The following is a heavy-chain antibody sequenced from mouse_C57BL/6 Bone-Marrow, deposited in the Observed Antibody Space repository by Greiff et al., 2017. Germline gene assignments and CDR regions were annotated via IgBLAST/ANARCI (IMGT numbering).Heavy chain of an antibody. CDR2: IYPGDGDT. J-gene: IGHJ2*01. CDR1: GYAFSSSW. CDR3: ARSSLIYYYGSSPDY. V-gene: IGHV1-82*01. D-gene: IGHD1-1*01. Sequence: VQGVESGPELVKPGASVKISCKASGYAFSSSWMNWVKQRPGKGLEWIGRIYPGDGDTNYNGKFKGKATLTADKSSSTAYMQLSSLTSEDSAVYFCARSSLIYYYGSSPDYWGQGTTLTVSS.